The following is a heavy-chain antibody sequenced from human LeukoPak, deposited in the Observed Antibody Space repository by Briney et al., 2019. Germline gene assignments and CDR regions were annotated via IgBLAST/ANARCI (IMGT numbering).Heavy chain of an antibody. J-gene: IGHJ5*02. CDR3: ARLGDITGTTNWFDP. CDR1: GGSISSYY. D-gene: IGHD1-7*01. Sequence: SETLFLTCTVSGGSISSYYWSWIRQPPGKGLEWIGYIYTSGSTNYNPSLKSRVTISVDTSKNQFSLKLSSVTAADTAVYYCARLGDITGTTNWFDPWGQGTLVTVSS. V-gene: IGHV4-4*09. CDR2: IYTSGST.